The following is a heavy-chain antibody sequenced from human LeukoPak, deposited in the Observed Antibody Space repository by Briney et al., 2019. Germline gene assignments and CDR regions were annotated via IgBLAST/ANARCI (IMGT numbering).Heavy chain of an antibody. CDR2: ISYDGSNK. CDR1: GFTFSSYG. D-gene: IGHD3-10*01. CDR3: ATDRGSGTYYSLFDS. Sequence: GRSLRLSCAASGFTFSSYGMHWVRQAPGKGLEGVAVISYDGSNKYYADSVKGRITISRDNSKDTLYLQMDSLRAEDTAVYHCATDRGSGTYYSLFDSWGQGTLVTVSS. J-gene: IGHJ4*02. V-gene: IGHV3-30*03.